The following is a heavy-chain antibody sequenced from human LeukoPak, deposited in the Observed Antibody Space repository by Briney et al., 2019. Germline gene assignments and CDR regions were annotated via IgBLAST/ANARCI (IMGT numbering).Heavy chain of an antibody. Sequence: ASVKVSCKASGYTFTSYGISWVRQAPGQGLEWMGWISAYNGNTNYAQKLQGRVTMTRDTSISTAYMELSRLRSDDTAVYYCAGVLGDGDYWGQGTLVTVSS. D-gene: IGHD3-10*01. CDR3: AGVLGDGDY. V-gene: IGHV1-18*01. J-gene: IGHJ4*02. CDR1: GYTFTSYG. CDR2: ISAYNGNT.